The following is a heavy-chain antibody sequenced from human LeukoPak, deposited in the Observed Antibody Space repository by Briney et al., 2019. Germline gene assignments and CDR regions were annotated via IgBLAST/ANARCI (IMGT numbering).Heavy chain of an antibody. D-gene: IGHD1-26*01. J-gene: IGHJ4*02. CDR3: ARDWASPGPTTI. CDR1: GFTFDDYA. CDR2: ISWNSGSI. V-gene: IGHV3-9*01. Sequence: GRSLRLSCAASGFTFDDYAMHWVRQAPGKGLEWVSGISWNSGSIGYADSVKGRFTISRDNAKNSLYLQMNSLRAEDTAIYYCARDWASPGPTTIWGQGTLVTVSS.